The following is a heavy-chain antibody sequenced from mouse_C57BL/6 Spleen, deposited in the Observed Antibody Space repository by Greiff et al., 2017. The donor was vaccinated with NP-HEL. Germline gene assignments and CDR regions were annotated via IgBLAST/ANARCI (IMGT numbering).Heavy chain of an antibody. CDR1: GYTFTSYW. J-gene: IGHJ1*03. Sequence: QVQLQQPGAELVKPGASVKLSCKASGYTFTSYWMQWVKQRPGQGLEWIGEIDPSDSYTNYNQKFKGKATLTVDTSSSTAYMQLSSLTSEDSAVYYCARSSGYGPYDDWGTGTTVTGAS. CDR2: IDPSDSYT. V-gene: IGHV1-50*01. D-gene: IGHD3-2*02. CDR3: ARSSGYGPYDD.